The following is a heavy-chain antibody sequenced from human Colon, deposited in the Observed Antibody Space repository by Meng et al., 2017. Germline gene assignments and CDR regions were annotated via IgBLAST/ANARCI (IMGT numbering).Heavy chain of an antibody. D-gene: IGHD1-14*01. CDR1: GGSISSGSYS. Sequence: QVQLPAAGPRLVKPSETLSLTWNVSGGSISSGSYSWSWLRQPAGKGLEWIGRIHTSGSTEYNPSLQSRVSISVDTSKNQFSLRLTPVSAADTAVYYCSRGNHYVDFDYWGQGTLVTVSS. CDR2: IHTSGST. V-gene: IGHV4-61*02. CDR3: SRGNHYVDFDY. J-gene: IGHJ4*02.